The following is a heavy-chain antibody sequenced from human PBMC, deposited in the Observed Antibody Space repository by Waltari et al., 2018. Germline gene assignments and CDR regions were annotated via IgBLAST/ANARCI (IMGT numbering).Heavy chain of an antibody. D-gene: IGHD2-2*01. V-gene: IGHV4-59*01. J-gene: IGHJ3*02. CDR3: ASSTYCSSTSCYFSWYRHPDAFDI. CDR2: IYYSGST. CDR1: GGSISSYY. Sequence: TVSGGSISSYYWSWIRQPPGKGLEWIGYIYYSGSTNYNPSLKSRVTISVDTSKNQFSLKLSSVTAADTAVYYCASSTYCSSTSCYFSWYRHPDAFDIWGQGTMVTVSS.